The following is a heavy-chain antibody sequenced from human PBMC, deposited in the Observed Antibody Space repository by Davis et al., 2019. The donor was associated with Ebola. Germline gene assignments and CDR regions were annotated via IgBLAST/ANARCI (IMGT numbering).Heavy chain of an antibody. D-gene: IGHD2-21*02. J-gene: IGHJ2*01. V-gene: IGHV3-48*02. CDR1: GFTFSSYS. CDR3: ARDPALVVTGGGWFFGL. Sequence: GESLKISCAASGFTFSSYSMNWVRQAPGKGLEWVSYISRSGYTIYYADSVKGRFTISRDNAKNSLFLQMNSLRDEDTAVYYCARDPALVVTGGGWFFGLWGRGTLVTVSS. CDR2: ISRSGYTI.